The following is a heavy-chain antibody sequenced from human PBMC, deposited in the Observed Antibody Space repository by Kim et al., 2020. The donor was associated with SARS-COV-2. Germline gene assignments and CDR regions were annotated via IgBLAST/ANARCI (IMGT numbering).Heavy chain of an antibody. D-gene: IGHD3-10*01. Sequence: TGYADSVKGRFTIARDNAKNNLYLQMDSLRAEDTAVYYCARGGFPGALDYWGQGTLVTVSS. J-gene: IGHJ4*02. V-gene: IGHV3-74*01. CDR3: ARGGFPGALDY. CDR2: T.